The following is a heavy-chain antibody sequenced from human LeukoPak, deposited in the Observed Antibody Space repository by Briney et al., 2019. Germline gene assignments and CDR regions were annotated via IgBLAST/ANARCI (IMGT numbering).Heavy chain of an antibody. D-gene: IGHD6-13*01. CDR1: GYSISSGYY. V-gene: IGHV4-38-2*02. CDR3: AREAVAAAGVGMDV. J-gene: IGHJ6*04. CDR2: TYHSGST. Sequence: SETLSLTCTVSGYSISSGYYWGWIRPPPGKGLEWIGSTYHSGSTYYNPSLKSRVTISVDTSKNQFSLKLSSVTAADTAVYYCAREAVAAAGVGMDVWGKGTTVTVSS.